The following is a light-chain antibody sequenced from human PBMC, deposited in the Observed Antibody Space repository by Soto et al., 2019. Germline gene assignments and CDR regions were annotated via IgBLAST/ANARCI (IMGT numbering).Light chain of an antibody. V-gene: IGKV3-11*01. J-gene: IGKJ5*01. CDR3: QQRGNWPIT. CDR1: QSVSRY. CDR2: DAS. Sequence: EIVLTQSPATLSLSPGERATLSCRASQSVSRYLAWYQQKPAQAPRLLIYDASNRATGIPARFSGSGSGTDFTLTISSLEPEDFAVYYCQQRGNWPITFGQGTRLEIK.